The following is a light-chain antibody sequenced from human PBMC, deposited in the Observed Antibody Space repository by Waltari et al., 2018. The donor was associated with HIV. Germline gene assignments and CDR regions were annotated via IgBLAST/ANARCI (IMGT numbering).Light chain of an antibody. J-gene: IGKJ2*01. CDR3: QQYQNWPPFT. CDR2: SAS. Sequence: EIVMTQSPATLSVSPGERVTLSCRASRSISNNLAWYQQIVGQAPRLLIYSASTRAIGTPVRFSCSGSGTEFTLTISSLQSEDFAVYYCQQYQNWPPFTFGQGTNLEIK. V-gene: IGKV3-15*01. CDR1: RSISNN.